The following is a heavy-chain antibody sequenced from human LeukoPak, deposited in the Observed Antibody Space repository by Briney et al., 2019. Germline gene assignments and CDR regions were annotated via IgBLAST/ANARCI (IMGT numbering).Heavy chain of an antibody. J-gene: IGHJ4*02. D-gene: IGHD3-22*01. V-gene: IGHV3-30-3*01. Sequence: GGSLRLSCAASGFTFSSYAMHWVRQAPGKGLEWVAVISYDGSNKYYADSVKGRFTISRDNSKNTLYLQMNSLRAEDTAVYYCAKGPTYYYDSSGYFGYWGQGTLVTVSS. CDR3: AKGPTYYYDSSGYFGY. CDR2: ISYDGSNK. CDR1: GFTFSSYA.